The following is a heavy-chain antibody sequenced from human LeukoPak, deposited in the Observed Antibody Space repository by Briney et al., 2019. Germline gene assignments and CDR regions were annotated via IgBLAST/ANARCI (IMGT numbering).Heavy chain of an antibody. D-gene: IGHD1-1*01. J-gene: IGHJ4*02. CDR2: ISSSGNTI. Sequence: GGSLRLSCAASGFTFSDYYMSWIRQAPGKGLEWVSYISSSGNTIYYADSVRGRFTISRDNAKNSLYLQMNSLRAEDTAVYYCALTGGNDATNYWGQGTLVTVSS. CDR3: ALTGGNDATNY. CDR1: GFTFSDYY. V-gene: IGHV3-11*04.